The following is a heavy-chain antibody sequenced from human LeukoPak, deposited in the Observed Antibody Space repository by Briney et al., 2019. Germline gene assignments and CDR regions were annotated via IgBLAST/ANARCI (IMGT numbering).Heavy chain of an antibody. CDR3: ARKGDRGSAGFFDY. D-gene: IGHD1-26*01. CDR2: IYHSGST. Sequence: SETLSVNCTVSGRSISSYYWSWIGQPPWKGLQWIGHIYHSGSTNYSPSLTSRVTMSVDRSKNQFSLKLSSVTAADTALYYCARKGDRGSAGFFDYWGQGTLVTVSS. J-gene: IGHJ4*02. V-gene: IGHV4-59*01. CDR1: GRSISSYY.